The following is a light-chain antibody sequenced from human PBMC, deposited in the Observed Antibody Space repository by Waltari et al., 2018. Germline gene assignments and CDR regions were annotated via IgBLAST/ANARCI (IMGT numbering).Light chain of an antibody. Sequence: DIQMTQSPSSLSASVGDRVTITCRASQSISSYLNWYQQKPGTAPKLLIDAASSLQSGVPASFMGSGSGTEFTLTISSLQPEYFVTYYCQQSYSTPLTFGGGTKVESK. J-gene: IGKJ4*01. CDR2: AAS. CDR1: QSISSY. CDR3: QQSYSTPLT. V-gene: IGKV1-39*01.